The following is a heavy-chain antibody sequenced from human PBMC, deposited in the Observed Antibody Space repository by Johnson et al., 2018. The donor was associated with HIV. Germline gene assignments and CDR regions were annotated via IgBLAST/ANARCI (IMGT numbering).Heavy chain of an antibody. J-gene: IGHJ3*02. V-gene: IGHV3-7*05. CDR3: ARRRRYGDYYADAFDI. CDR1: GFTFNTYW. D-gene: IGHD4-17*01. CDR2: IKQDGSEK. Sequence: VQLVESGGGVVQPGGSQRLSCAASGFTFNTYWMTWVRQAPGKGLEWVANIKQDGSEKYSVDSVKGRFTISRDNAKNSLYLQMNSLRAEDTALYYCARRRRYGDYYADAFDIWGQETMVTVSS.